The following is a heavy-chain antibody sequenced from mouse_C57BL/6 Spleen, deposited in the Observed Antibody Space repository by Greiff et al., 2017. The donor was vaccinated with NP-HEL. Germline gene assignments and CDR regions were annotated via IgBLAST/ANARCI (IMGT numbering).Heavy chain of an antibody. CDR2: ISDGGSYT. J-gene: IGHJ3*01. CDR1: GFTFSSYA. CDR3: ARDLYDYDSWFAY. D-gene: IGHD2-4*01. Sequence: EVQLVESGGGLVKPGGSLKLSCAASGFTFSSYAMSWVRQTPEKRLGWVATISDGGSYTYYPDNVKGRFTISRDNAKNNLYLQMSHLKSEDTAMYYCARDLYDYDSWFAYWGQGTLVTVSA. V-gene: IGHV5-4*01.